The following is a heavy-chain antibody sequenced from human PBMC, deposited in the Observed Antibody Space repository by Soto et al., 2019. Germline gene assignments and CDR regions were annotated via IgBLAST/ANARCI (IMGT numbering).Heavy chain of an antibody. CDR1: GFTFSSYA. CDR2: ISGSGDDT. V-gene: IGHV3-23*01. Sequence: EVHLLESGGGLVEPGGSLRLSCAASGFTFSSYAMSWVRQAPGKGLYCVSAISGSGDDTYYADSVRGRFTISRDNSKNTLYMQVNGLRVEYTAVYFCAKGYCGSAHPSRAHHWGQGTLVAVSS. D-gene: IGHD2-21*01. CDR3: AKGYCGSAHPSRAHH. J-gene: IGHJ1*01.